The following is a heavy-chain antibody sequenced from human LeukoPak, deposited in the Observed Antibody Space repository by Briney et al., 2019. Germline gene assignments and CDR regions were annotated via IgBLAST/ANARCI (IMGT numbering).Heavy chain of an antibody. J-gene: IGHJ4*02. Sequence: GGSLRLSCTASGFTFSSYAMNWVRQAPGKGLEWVSSISTSPSSMYYADSVKGRFTISRDNAKNALYLQMDSLRVEDTAVYYCAREDDWNYEDYWGQGTLVTVSS. CDR2: ISTSPSSM. CDR3: AREDDWNYEDY. V-gene: IGHV3-21*01. CDR1: GFTFSSYA. D-gene: IGHD1-7*01.